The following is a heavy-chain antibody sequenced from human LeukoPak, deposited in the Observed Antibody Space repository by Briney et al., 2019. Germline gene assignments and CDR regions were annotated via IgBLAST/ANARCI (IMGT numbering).Heavy chain of an antibody. Sequence: GGSLRLSCAASGFTFSSYAMSWVRQAPGKGPEWVSVMYSGGTTYYADSVKGRLTISRDSSKNTLYLQINSLRAEDTAVYYCVRGPNRGNIDRWGQGTLVIVSS. CDR3: VRGPNRGNIDR. J-gene: IGHJ5*02. CDR1: GFTFSSYA. CDR2: MYSGGTT. V-gene: IGHV3-53*01. D-gene: IGHD2/OR15-2a*01.